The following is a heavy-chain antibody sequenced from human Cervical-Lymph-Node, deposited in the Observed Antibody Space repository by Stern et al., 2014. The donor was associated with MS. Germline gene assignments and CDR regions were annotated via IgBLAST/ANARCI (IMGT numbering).Heavy chain of an antibody. CDR1: GGSISGYY. D-gene: IGHD6-6*01. Sequence: VQLEESGPGLVKPSETLSLTCTVSGGSISGYYWSWIRQPPGKGLEWIGFIYYSGSTNYNRSPKSRATISQATSKNPLSPHLRSVTAADTAVYYCAKHQEQLVPFTWFDPWGQGTLVTVSS. CDR2: IYYSGST. J-gene: IGHJ5*02. V-gene: IGHV4-59*08. CDR3: AKHQEQLVPFTWFDP.